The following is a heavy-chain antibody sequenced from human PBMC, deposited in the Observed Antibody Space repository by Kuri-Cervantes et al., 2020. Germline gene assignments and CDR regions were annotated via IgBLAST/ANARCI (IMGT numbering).Heavy chain of an antibody. D-gene: IGHD4-17*01. CDR3: ARTTTTVTTLPHDY. V-gene: IGHV3-7*01. J-gene: IGHJ4*02. CDR2: IKQDGSEK. CDR1: GFTFSSYW. Sequence: GESLKISCAASGFTFSSYWMSWVRQAPGKGLEWVANIKQDGSEKYYVDSVKGRFTISRDNAKNSLYLQMNSLRAEDTAVYYCARTTTTVTTLPHDYWGQGTLVTVSS.